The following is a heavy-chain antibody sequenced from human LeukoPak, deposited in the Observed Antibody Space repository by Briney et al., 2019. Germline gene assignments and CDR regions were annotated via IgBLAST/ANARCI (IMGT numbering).Heavy chain of an antibody. CDR2: IKQDGSEK. CDR1: GVTVSSNY. CDR3: ARGGSIGFYYYYYMDV. J-gene: IGHJ6*03. Sequence: GGSLRLSCAASGVTVSSNYMSWVRQAPGKGLEWVANIKQDGSEKYYVDSVKGRFTISRDNAKNSLYLQMNSLRAEDTAVYYCARGGSIGFYYYYYMDVWGKGTTVTVSS. D-gene: IGHD3-10*01. V-gene: IGHV3-7*01.